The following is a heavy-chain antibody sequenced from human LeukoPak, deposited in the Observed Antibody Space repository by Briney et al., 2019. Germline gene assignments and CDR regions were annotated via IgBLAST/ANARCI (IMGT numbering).Heavy chain of an antibody. V-gene: IGHV3-21*01. CDR1: GFTFSSYS. CDR2: ISSSSSYI. J-gene: IGHJ4*02. Sequence: PGGSLRLSCAASGFTFSSYSMNWVRQAPGKGLEWVSSISSSSSYIYYADSVKGRFTISRDNAKNSLYLQMNSLRAEGTAVYYCARDRVVPAAGGSYYFDYWGQGTLVTVSS. CDR3: ARDRVVPAAGGSYYFDY. D-gene: IGHD2-2*01.